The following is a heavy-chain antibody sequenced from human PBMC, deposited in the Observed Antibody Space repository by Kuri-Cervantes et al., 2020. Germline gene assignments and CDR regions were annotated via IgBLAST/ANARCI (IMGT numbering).Heavy chain of an antibody. D-gene: IGHD4-23*01. CDR2: IWYDGSNK. CDR1: GFTFSSYA. Sequence: GESLKISCAASGFTFSSYAMSWVRQAPGKGLEWVAVIWYDGSNKYYADSVKGRFTISRDNSKNTLYLQMNSLRAEDTAVYYCARDGSTVVRGLDYWGQGTLVTVSS. CDR3: ARDGSTVVRGLDY. J-gene: IGHJ4*02. V-gene: IGHV3-33*08.